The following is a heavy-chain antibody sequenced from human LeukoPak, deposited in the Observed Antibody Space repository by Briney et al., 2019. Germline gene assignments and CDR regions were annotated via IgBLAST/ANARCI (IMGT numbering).Heavy chain of an antibody. CDR3: ARAGDFWSGYPSRNYMDV. Sequence: GGSLRLSCAASGFTFSNAWMSWVRQAPGKGLEWVGRIKSKTDGGTTDYAAPVKGRFTISRDDSKNTLYLQMNSLKTEDTAVYYCARAGDFWSGYPSRNYMDVWGKGTTVTVSS. CDR1: GFTFSNAW. J-gene: IGHJ6*03. D-gene: IGHD3-3*01. V-gene: IGHV3-15*01. CDR2: IKSKTDGGTT.